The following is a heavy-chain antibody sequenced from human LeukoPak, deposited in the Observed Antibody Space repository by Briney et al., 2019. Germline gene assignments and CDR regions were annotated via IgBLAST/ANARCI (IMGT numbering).Heavy chain of an antibody. CDR2: IYTSGST. D-gene: IGHD1-26*01. V-gene: IGHV4-4*07. J-gene: IGHJ4*02. CDR3: ASMSTPVGATTIDY. Sequence: SETLSLTCTVSGGSISSYYWSWIRQPAGKGLEWIGRIYTSGSTSYNPSLKSRVTMSVDTSKNQFSLKLSSVTAADTAVYYCASMSTPVGATTIDYWGQGALVTVSS. CDR1: GGSISSYY.